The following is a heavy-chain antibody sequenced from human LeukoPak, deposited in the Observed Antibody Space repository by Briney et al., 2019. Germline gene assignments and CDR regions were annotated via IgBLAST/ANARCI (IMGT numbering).Heavy chain of an antibody. Sequence: GGSLRLSCAASGFTFDDYAMPWVRQAPGKGLEWVSGISWNSGSIGYADSVKGRFTISRDNAKNSLYLQMNSLRAEDTALYYCAKGSVGATDFDYWGQGTLVTVSS. V-gene: IGHV3-9*01. J-gene: IGHJ4*02. D-gene: IGHD1-26*01. CDR3: AKGSVGATDFDY. CDR2: ISWNSGSI. CDR1: GFTFDDYA.